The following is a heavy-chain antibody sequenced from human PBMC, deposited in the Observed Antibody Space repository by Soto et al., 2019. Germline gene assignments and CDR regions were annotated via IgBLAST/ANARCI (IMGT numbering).Heavy chain of an antibody. CDR3: AKGSVLSPGDFDL. J-gene: IGHJ2*01. V-gene: IGHV3-23*01. CDR1: GFTFRSYA. Sequence: VQLLESGGGLVQPGGSLRLSCAVSGFTFRSYAMSGVRRAPGKGLERDSAVGGSEPTSYYADSVKGRVTISRDISKNTLYLQMNSLRDEDTALYYCAKGSVLSPGDFDLWGRGTLVTVSS. D-gene: IGHD3-16*01. CDR2: VGGSEPTS.